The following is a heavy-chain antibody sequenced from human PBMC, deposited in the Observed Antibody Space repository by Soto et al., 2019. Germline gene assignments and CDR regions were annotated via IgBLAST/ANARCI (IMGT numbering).Heavy chain of an antibody. J-gene: IGHJ4*02. D-gene: IGHD2-15*01. CDR2: ISDYNGNR. CDR1: GYTFTSYG. CDR3: ARGWGYFGDD. Sequence: QVQLVQSGAEVKKPGASVKVSCKASGYTFTSYGISWVRQAPGQGLEWMGWISDYNGNRNYAQKLQVRVTMTTDTSTRTVYMELRSLRSEDTSVYDCARGWGYFGDDWGQGTLVTVSS. V-gene: IGHV1-18*01.